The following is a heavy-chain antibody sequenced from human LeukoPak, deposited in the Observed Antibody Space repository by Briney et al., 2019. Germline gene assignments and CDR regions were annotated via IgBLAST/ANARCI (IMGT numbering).Heavy chain of an antibody. V-gene: IGHV3-11*06. D-gene: IGHD3-10*01. J-gene: IGHJ4*02. CDR2: ISLSSTYT. Sequence: GGSLRLSCAASGFTFSDYHMSWIRQAPGKGLEWVSYISLSSTYTNYADSVKGRFTISRDNAKNLLYLQMNSLRVEDTAVYYCARDGWFGELDKDHFDYWGQGTLVTVSS. CDR1: GFTFSDYH. CDR3: ARDGWFGELDKDHFDY.